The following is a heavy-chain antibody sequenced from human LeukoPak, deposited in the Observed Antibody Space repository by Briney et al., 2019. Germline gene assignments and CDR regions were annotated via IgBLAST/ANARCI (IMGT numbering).Heavy chain of an antibody. J-gene: IGHJ4*02. CDR3: ARETGYCSGGRCYFIY. CDR2: INPNSGGT. V-gene: IGHV1-2*02. Sequence: GASVKVSCKASGYTFTSYGISWVRQAPGQGLEWMGWINPNSGGTSSAQKFQGRVTMTRDTSVSTAYMELSSLRSDDTALYYCARETGYCSGGRCYFIYWGQGTLVTVSS. D-gene: IGHD2-15*01. CDR1: GYTFTSYG.